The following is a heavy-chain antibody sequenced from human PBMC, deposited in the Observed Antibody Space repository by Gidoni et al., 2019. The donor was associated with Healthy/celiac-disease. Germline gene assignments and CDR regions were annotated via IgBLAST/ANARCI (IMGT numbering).Heavy chain of an antibody. CDR1: GYTFTSYA. Sequence: QAQLVQPGAAVKKPGASVKVSCKASGYTFTSYAMHWVRQAPGQRLEWMGWINAGNGNTKYSQKYQGRITITRDTSTSTAYMELSSLRSEDTAVYYCARTNIVVVVAANDYWGQGTLVTVSS. D-gene: IGHD2-15*01. V-gene: IGHV1-3*01. J-gene: IGHJ4*02. CDR3: ARTNIVVVVAANDY. CDR2: INAGNGNT.